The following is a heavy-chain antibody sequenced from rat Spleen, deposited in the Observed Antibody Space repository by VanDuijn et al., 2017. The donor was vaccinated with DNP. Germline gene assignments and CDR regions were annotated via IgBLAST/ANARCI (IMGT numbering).Heavy chain of an antibody. CDR3: ARWRIGPHYFDY. V-gene: IGHV3-1*01. J-gene: IGHJ2*01. Sequence: EVQLQESGPGLVKPSQSLSLTCSVTGYSITSDYWGWIRNFPGNKMAWIGHISYSGRTTYNPSLKSRISISRDSSKNQFFLQLNSVSTYDTATYYCARWRIGPHYFDYWGQGVTVTVSS. D-gene: IGHD1-11*01. CDR1: GYSITSDY. CDR2: ISYSGRT.